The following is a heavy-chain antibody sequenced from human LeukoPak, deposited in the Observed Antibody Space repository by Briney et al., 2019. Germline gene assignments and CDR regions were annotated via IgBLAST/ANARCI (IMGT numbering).Heavy chain of an antibody. J-gene: IGHJ4*02. CDR2: IYHSGST. Sequence: PSETLSLTCAVSGYSISSGYYWGWIRQPPGKGLEWIGSIYHSGSTYYNPSLKSRVTISVDTSKNQFSLKLSSVTAADTAVYYCARVLGDYFHYWGQGTLVTVSS. V-gene: IGHV4-38-2*01. CDR1: GYSISSGYY. D-gene: IGHD1-26*01. CDR3: ARVLGDYFHY.